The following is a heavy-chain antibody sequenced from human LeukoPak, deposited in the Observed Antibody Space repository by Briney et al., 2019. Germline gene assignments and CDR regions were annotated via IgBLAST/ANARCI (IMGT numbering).Heavy chain of an antibody. CDR3: ARHYDILTGTFPYY. CDR1: GFTFSNYW. D-gene: IGHD3-9*01. V-gene: IGHV3-7*03. CDR2: IRQDGNEK. J-gene: IGHJ4*02. Sequence: GGSLRLSCAASGFTFSNYWMSWVRQAPGKGLKWVANIRQDGNEKYYVGSVRGRFTISRDNAKNSLYLQMNSLRAEDTAVYYCARHYDILTGTFPYYWGQGTLVTVSS.